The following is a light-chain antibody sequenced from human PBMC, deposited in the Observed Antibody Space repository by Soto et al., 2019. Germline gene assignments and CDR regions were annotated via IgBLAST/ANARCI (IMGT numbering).Light chain of an antibody. CDR3: QQYSWTPLT. Sequence: EIVLRQCLGTLSLSPGESATLSCRASQSVTSNYLAWYQQKSGQAPRLLIYHSSSRAPGIPDRFSGSGSGTDFTLTISRLEPEDFAVYYCQQYSWTPLTFGPGTKVDIK. V-gene: IGKV3-20*01. J-gene: IGKJ3*01. CDR1: QSVTSNY. CDR2: HSS.